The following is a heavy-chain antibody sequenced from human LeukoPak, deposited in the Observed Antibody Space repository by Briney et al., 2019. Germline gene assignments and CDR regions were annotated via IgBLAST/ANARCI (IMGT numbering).Heavy chain of an antibody. J-gene: IGHJ6*02. CDR1: GFTFSDYY. CDR3: ARSGYSSGWDQFYYYGMDV. Sequence: SGGSLRLSCAASGFTFSDYYMSWIRQAPGKGLEWVSYISSSSSYTNYADSVKGRFTISRDNAKTSLYLQMNSLRAEDTAVYYCARSGYSSGWDQFYYYGMDVWGQGTTVTVSS. D-gene: IGHD6-19*01. CDR2: ISSSSSYT. V-gene: IGHV3-11*06.